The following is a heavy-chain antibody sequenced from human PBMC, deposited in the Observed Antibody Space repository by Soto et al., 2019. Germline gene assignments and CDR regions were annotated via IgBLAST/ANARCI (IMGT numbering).Heavy chain of an antibody. Sequence: GGSLRLSCAASGFTFSSDAMSWVRQAPGKGLEWVSAISGSGGSTYYADSVKGRFTISRDNSKNTLYLQMNSLRAEDTAVYYCAKVHSSSWYSMGLFDPWGQGTLVTVSS. CDR2: ISGSGGST. D-gene: IGHD6-13*01. CDR1: GFTFSSDA. CDR3: AKVHSSSWYSMGLFDP. V-gene: IGHV3-23*01. J-gene: IGHJ5*02.